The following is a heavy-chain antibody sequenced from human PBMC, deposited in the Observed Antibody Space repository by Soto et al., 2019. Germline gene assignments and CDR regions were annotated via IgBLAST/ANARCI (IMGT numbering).Heavy chain of an antibody. CDR2: ILHDGLDK. J-gene: IGHJ6*02. V-gene: IGHV3-30*18. D-gene: IGHD6-19*01. CDR3: AKDGRWLVLAQYYFALDV. Sequence: GGSLRLSCEASGFTLSNSGMHWVRQAPGKGLEWVAIILHDGLDKYYADSVKGRFTIYRDSSKNTLYLQMNSLRTEDTAVYYCAKDGRWLVLAQYYFALDVWGQGTTVTVSS. CDR1: GFTLSNSG.